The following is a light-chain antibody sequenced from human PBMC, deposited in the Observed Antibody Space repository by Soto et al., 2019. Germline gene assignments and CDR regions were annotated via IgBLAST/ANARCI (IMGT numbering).Light chain of an antibody. V-gene: IGKV4-1*01. J-gene: IGKJ2*01. CDR1: QSVLYSSNNKNY. CDR2: WAS. Sequence: IVMTQSPDSLAVSLGERATINCKSSQSVLYSSNNKNYLAWYRQKPGQPPKLLIYWASIRESGVPXXXXXXXXXXXXXXXISSLQAEDVAVYYCQQYYSTPPYTFGQGTKLEIK. CDR3: QQYYSTPPYT.